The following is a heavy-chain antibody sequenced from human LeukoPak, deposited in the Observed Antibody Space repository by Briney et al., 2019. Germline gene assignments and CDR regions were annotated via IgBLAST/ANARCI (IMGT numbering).Heavy chain of an antibody. D-gene: IGHD3-9*01. V-gene: IGHV4-34*01. CDR3: ARGAIFRPNWFDP. CDR1: GGSFRGYY. Sequence: SETLSLTCAVHGGSFRGYYWSWIRQPPGKGLEWIEEIKHSGRTNSNPSLKSRVTISVDTSKNQFSLKLSSVTAADTAVYYCARGAIFRPNWFDPWGQGPLVTVSS. CDR2: IKHSGRT. J-gene: IGHJ5*02.